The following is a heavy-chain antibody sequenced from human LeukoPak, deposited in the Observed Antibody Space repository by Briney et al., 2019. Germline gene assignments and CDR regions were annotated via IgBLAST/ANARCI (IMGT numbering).Heavy chain of an antibody. CDR3: ARGGHCSSTSCTEYYFDY. CDR1: GYTFTGYY. D-gene: IGHD2-2*01. J-gene: IGHJ4*02. V-gene: IGHV1-18*04. CDR2: INPNSGNT. Sequence: GASVKVSCKASGYTFTGYYMHWVRQAPGQGLEWMGWINPNSGNTNYAQKLQGRVTLTTDTSTTTAYMELRSLRSDDTAVYYCARGGHCSSTSCTEYYFDYWGQGTLVTVSS.